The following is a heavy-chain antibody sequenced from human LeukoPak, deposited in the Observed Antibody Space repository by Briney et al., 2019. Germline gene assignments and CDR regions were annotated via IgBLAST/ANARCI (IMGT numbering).Heavy chain of an antibody. V-gene: IGHV3-30*18. CDR1: GFTFSSYG. J-gene: IGHJ4*02. D-gene: IGHD2-15*01. CDR3: AKAGYCSGGSCSHLDY. CDR2: ISYDGSNK. Sequence: GGSLRLSCAASGFTFSSYGMHWVRQAPGKGLEWVAVISYDGSNKYYADSVKGRFTISRDNSKNTLYLQMNSLRAEDTAVYYCAKAGYCSGGSCSHLDYWGQGTLVTVSS.